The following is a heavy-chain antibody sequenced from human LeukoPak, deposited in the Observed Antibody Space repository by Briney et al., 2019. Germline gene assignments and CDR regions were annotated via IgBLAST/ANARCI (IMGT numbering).Heavy chain of an antibody. D-gene: IGHD6-19*01. V-gene: IGHV3-23*01. Sequence: GGSLRLSCAASGFTFSSFAMSWVRQAPGKGLEWVSTFTTGGNTYYADSVKGRFTISRDNSKNTLYLQMNSLRAEDTAVYYCAKGSKAVLFTRDHYMDVWGKGTTVTISS. CDR1: GFTFSSFA. CDR3: AKGSKAVLFTRDHYMDV. J-gene: IGHJ6*03. CDR2: FTTGGNT.